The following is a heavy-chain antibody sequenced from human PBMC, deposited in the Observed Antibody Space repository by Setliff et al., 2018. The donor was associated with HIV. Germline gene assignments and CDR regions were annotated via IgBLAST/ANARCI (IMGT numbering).Heavy chain of an antibody. J-gene: IGHJ1*01. D-gene: IGHD4-17*01. CDR3: VRVGREYGDSGGHDAFRN. CDR1: GGSISSSSYY. Sequence: PSETLSLTCTVSGGSISSSSYYWGWIRQPPGKGLEWIGNIYSSGRTYYSSSLRSRVTISVDTSKNQFSLKLSSLTAADTARYYCVRVGREYGDSGGHDAFRNWGQGKVVTVSS. CDR2: IYSSGRT. V-gene: IGHV4-39*07.